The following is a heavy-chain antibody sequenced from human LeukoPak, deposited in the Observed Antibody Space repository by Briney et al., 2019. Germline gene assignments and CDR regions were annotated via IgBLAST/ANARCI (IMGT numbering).Heavy chain of an antibody. CDR2: IYYSGST. D-gene: IGHD3-10*01. V-gene: IGHV4-59*08. CDR1: XXXXXNYY. J-gene: IGHJ5*02. CDR3: AKLGSGTNNWFDP. Sequence: PSETLXLXXXXXXXXXXNYYWTWIRXPPGKGLEWIGYIYYSGSTNYNPSLKSRVTISVDTSKNQFSLKLSSVTAADTAVYYCAKLGSGTNNWFDPWGQGTLVTVSS.